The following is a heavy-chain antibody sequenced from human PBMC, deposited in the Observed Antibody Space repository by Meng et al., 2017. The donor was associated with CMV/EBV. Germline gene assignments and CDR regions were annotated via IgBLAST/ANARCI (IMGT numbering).Heavy chain of an antibody. J-gene: IGHJ6*02. V-gene: IGHV3-30*02. CDR2: IRYDGSNK. CDR1: GFTFSSYG. D-gene: IGHD3-10*01. CDR3: AKEYYYGSGSDAIYYYGMDV. Sequence: GESLKISCAASGFTFSSYGMHWVRQAPGKGLEWVAFIRYDGSNKYYADSVKGRFAISRDKSKNTLYLQMNSLRAEDTAVYYCAKEYYYGSGSDAIYYYGMDVWGQGTTVTVSS.